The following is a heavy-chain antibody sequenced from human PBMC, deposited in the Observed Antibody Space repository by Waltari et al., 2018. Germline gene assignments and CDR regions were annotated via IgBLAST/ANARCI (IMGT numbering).Heavy chain of an antibody. CDR3: GRGREDRSSGRDWFDP. CDR1: VYTFTGSL. Sequence: QVQLVQSAAEVRKPGASVKVSSKASVYTFTGSLMPWLRPAPGQGREWKRRINPNSGGTNDAQKCQDSVTKTRETSISTAYKELSRLRSDETAVEYCGRGREDRSSGRDWFDPWGQGTLVTVSS. J-gene: IGHJ5*02. CDR2: INPNSGGT. D-gene: IGHD3-10*01. V-gene: IGHV1-2*06.